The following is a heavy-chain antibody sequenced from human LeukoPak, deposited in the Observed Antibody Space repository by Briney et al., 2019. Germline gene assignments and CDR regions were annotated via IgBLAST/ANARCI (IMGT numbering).Heavy chain of an antibody. V-gene: IGHV1-46*03. CDR1: GYIFTSYY. J-gene: IGHJ4*02. Sequence: GASVKVSCKASGYIFTSYYMHWVRQAPGQGLEWLGVVSPSAGTSDPAQRFRARITLSDDTSTSTAYMELRSLKSEDTAIYLCVRENHVGYFGFWGQGTLVTVSS. D-gene: IGHD1-26*01. CDR2: VSPSAGTS. CDR3: VRENHVGYFGF.